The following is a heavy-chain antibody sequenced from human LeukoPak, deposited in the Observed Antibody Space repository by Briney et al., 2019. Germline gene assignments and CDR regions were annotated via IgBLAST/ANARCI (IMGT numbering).Heavy chain of an antibody. V-gene: IGHV4-59*08. CDR3: ARHYYSSGSYYSRSYHYGMDV. CDR2: ISYSGST. CDR1: GASISSYY. J-gene: IGHJ6*02. Sequence: SETLSLTCTVSGASISSYYWTWIRQPPGKGLEWIGYISYSGSTNYNPSLKSRVTISVDTSKNQFSLKLSSVTAADTAVYYCARHYYSSGSYYSRSYHYGMDVWGQGTSVTVSS. D-gene: IGHD3-10*01.